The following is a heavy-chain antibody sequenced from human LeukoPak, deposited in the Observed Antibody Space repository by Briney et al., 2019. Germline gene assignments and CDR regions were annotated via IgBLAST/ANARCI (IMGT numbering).Heavy chain of an antibody. CDR3: AKVKSSGLPSNAFYS. CDR2: ISWNSGSI. J-gene: IGHJ3*02. V-gene: IGHV3-9*01. D-gene: IGHD3-22*01. CDR1: GFTFDDYA. Sequence: PGRSLRLSCAASGFTFDDYAMHWVRQAPGKGLEWVSGISWNSGSIGYADSVKGRFTISRDNAKNSLYLQMNSLRAEDTALYYCAKVKSSGLPSNAFYSCVQATTTTGSS.